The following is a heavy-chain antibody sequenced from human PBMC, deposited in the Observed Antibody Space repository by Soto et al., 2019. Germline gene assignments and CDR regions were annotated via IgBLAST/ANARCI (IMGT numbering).Heavy chain of an antibody. Sequence: ASVKVSCKASGYTFTSYGISWVQQAPGQGLEWMGWISAYNGNTNYAQKLQGRVTMTTDTSTSTAYMELRSLRSEDTAVYYRASPGLAVAGKGLSYWGQGTLVTVSS. CDR1: GYTFTSYG. CDR2: ISAYNGNT. J-gene: IGHJ4*02. D-gene: IGHD6-19*01. V-gene: IGHV1-18*04. CDR3: ASPGLAVAGKGLSY.